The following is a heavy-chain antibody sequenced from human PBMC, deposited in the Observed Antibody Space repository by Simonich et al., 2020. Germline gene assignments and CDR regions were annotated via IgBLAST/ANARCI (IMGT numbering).Heavy chain of an antibody. D-gene: IGHD3-22*01. CDR1: GFTFSSYA. CDR3: AKDLGERITMIVVVIDAFDI. Sequence: GGGLVQPGGSLRLSCAASGFTFSSYAMSWVRQAPGNGLEWVSAISCSGGSTYYADSVKVRFTISRDNSKNTLYLQMNSLRAEDTAVYYCAKDLGERITMIVVVIDAFDIWGQGTMVTVSS. V-gene: IGHV3-23*01. J-gene: IGHJ3*02. CDR2: ISCSGGST.